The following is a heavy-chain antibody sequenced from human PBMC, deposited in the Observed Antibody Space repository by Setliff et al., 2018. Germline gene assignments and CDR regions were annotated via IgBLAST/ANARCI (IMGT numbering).Heavy chain of an antibody. CDR1: GLTLSTYW. CDR3: VTDPPFSGWSFDS. V-gene: IGHV3-74*01. J-gene: IGHJ4*02. D-gene: IGHD6-19*01. Sequence: GGSLRLSCTASGLTLSTYWMHWVRQAPGKGLVWVSRISNDGSSIVYADSVKGRFTVSRDNSKNTLYLQMNSLRVEDTAVYYCVTDPPFSGWSFDSWGQGTLVTVSS. CDR2: ISNDGSSI.